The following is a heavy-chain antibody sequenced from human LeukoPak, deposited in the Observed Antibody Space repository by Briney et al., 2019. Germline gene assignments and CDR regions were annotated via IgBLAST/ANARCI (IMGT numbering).Heavy chain of an antibody. Sequence: AAVKVSCKASGYTFTTYDINWVRQATAQGLAWMGWMNPNSGNTGYAQKFQGSVTMTRNTSITTAYMELSSLRSEDTAVYYCARGRGSGHKENWFDPWGQETLVTVSS. J-gene: IGHJ5*02. V-gene: IGHV1-8*01. CDR3: ARGRGSGHKENWFDP. CDR1: GYTFTTYD. D-gene: IGHD6-19*01. CDR2: MNPNSGNT.